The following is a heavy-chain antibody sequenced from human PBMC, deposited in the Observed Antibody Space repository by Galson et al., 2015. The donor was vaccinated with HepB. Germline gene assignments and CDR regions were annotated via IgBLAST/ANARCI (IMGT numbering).Heavy chain of an antibody. D-gene: IGHD3-10*01. V-gene: IGHV3-21*01. J-gene: IGHJ3*02. CDR2: ISSSSSYI. Sequence: SLRLSCAASGFTFSNYSMNWVRQAPGKGLEWVSSISSSSSYIYYADSVKGRFTISRDNAKNSLYLQMNSLRAEDTALYYCARGRRSLWFGELNDAFDIWGQGTTVTVSS. CDR3: ARGRRSLWFGELNDAFDI. CDR1: GFTFSNYS.